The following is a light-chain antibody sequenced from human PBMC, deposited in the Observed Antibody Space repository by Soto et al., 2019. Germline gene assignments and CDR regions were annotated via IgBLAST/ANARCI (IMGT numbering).Light chain of an antibody. V-gene: IGLV2-23*02. J-gene: IGLJ2*01. CDR1: SSDVGPYNL. CDR3: CSYAGSSMFV. Sequence: QSALTQPASVSGSPGQSITISCTGSSSDVGPYNLVSWYQHHPGKAPKLMISEVVKRPSGVSNRFSGSKSGNTASLTISGLQAEDEADYYCCSYAGSSMFVFGGGTKLTV. CDR2: EVV.